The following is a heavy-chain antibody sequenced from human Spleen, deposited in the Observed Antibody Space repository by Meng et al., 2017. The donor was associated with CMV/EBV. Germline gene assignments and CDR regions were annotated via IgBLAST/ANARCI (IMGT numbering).Heavy chain of an antibody. J-gene: IGHJ4*02. Sequence: AASGFACIDHYMDWVRQAPGKGLEWVGRSRNQANSCTSDYSAYVKGRFTISRDDSENSLYLQMNSLKTEDTAVYYCARVREGTDYWGQGTLVTVSS. CDR1: GFACIDHY. V-gene: IGHV3-72*01. CDR2: SRNQANSCTS. D-gene: IGHD5-24*01. CDR3: ARVREGTDY.